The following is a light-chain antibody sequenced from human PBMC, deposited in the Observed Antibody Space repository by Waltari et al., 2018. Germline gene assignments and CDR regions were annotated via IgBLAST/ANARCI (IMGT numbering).Light chain of an antibody. Sequence: DIHMTQSPSTLSASVGDTVTITCRASQSISSWLAWYQQKPGKAPKLLIHKASTLESGVPSRFSGSGSGTEFTLTIDSLLPDDFATYYCQQYSNYPYTFGQGTKLEI. CDR1: QSISSW. CDR3: QQYSNYPYT. J-gene: IGKJ2*01. V-gene: IGKV1-5*03. CDR2: KAS.